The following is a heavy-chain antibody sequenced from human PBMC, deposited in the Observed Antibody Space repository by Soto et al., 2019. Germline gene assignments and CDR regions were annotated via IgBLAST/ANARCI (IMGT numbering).Heavy chain of an antibody. Sequence: QITLKESGPTLVKPTQTLTLTCTFSGFSLSTSGVGVGWIRQPPGKALEWLSLIYWDADKRYSPSLKSRLTITKDTSKYQVVLTMTNMDPVDTATYYCAPTYYYDSSGDDYVHTWGQGTLVTVSS. CDR2: IYWDADK. J-gene: IGHJ4*02. CDR1: GFSLSTSGVG. CDR3: APTYYYDSSGDDYVHT. D-gene: IGHD3-22*01. V-gene: IGHV2-5*02.